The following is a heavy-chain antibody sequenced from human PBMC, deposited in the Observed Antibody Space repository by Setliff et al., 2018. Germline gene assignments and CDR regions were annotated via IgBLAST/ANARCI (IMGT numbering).Heavy chain of an antibody. J-gene: IGHJ4*02. Sequence: GGSLRLSCATSGFTFRDYSLTWVRQAPGKGLEWVSGIDQASNTYYPDSMKGRFTISRDNSRNTISLQINDLRAEDTATYYCAKDTVNDGIWGQGTLVTVSS. V-gene: IGHV3-53*01. CDR1: GFTFRDYS. CDR2: IDQASNT. CDR3: AKDTVNDGI. D-gene: IGHD4-17*01.